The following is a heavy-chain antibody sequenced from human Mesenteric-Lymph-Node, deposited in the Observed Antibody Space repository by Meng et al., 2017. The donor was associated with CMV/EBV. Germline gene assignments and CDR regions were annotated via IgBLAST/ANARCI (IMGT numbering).Heavy chain of an antibody. Sequence: ASVKVSCKASAYSFSGYDINWVRQAPGQGLEWMGWMNPNNGKTGYAQKFQGRFTMTWNTSISTAYIELSSLRSEDTAIYYCASHQQFCSGGSCYSLGYYYGMDVWGQGTTVTVSS. CDR2: MNPNNGKT. D-gene: IGHD2-15*01. V-gene: IGHV1-8*01. CDR3: ASHQQFCSGGSCYSLGYYYGMDV. J-gene: IGHJ6*02. CDR1: AYSFSGYD.